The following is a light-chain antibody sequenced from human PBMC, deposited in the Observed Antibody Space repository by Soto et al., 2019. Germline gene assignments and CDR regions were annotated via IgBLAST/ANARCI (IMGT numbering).Light chain of an antibody. Sequence: DIQMTQSPSSVSASVGDRVISICRPSQGITTSLAWYQQKPGKAPKLLIYDASSLQSGVPSRFSGSGSGTDFTLTISSLQPEDFATYFCQQVSSFPLTFGGGTKVDIK. CDR3: QQVSSFPLT. CDR1: QGITTS. J-gene: IGKJ4*01. CDR2: DAS. V-gene: IGKV1-12*01.